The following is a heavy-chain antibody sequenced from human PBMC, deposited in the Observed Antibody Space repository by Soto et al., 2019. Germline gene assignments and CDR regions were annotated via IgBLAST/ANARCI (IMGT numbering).Heavy chain of an antibody. CDR3: ARDPGIVVVPAAPFMDV. D-gene: IGHD2-2*01. J-gene: IGHJ6*03. CDR2: IWYDGSNK. CDR1: GFTFSSYG. V-gene: IGHV3-33*01. Sequence: GGSLRLSCAASGFTFSSYGMHWVRQAPGKGLEWVAVIWYDGSNKYYADSVKGRFTISRDNSKNTRYLQMNSLRAEDTAVYYCARDPGIVVVPAAPFMDVWGKGTTVTVSS.